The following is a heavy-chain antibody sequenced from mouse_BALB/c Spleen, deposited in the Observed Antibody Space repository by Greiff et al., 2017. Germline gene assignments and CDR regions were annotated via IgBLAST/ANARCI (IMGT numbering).Heavy chain of an antibody. J-gene: IGHJ1*01. Sequence: VQLKQSGPELVKPGASVKMSCKASGYTFTSYVMHWVKQKPGQGLEWIGYINPYNDGTKYNEKFKGKATLTSDKSSSTAYMELSSLTSEDSAVYYCARSPTMITTRYFDVWGAGTTVTVSS. CDR1: GYTFTSYV. CDR2: INPYNDGT. D-gene: IGHD2-4*01. CDR3: ARSPTMITTRYFDV. V-gene: IGHV1-14*01.